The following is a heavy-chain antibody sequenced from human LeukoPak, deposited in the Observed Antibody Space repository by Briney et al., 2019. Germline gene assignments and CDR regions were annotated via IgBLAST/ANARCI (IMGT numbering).Heavy chain of an antibody. V-gene: IGHV3-23*01. CDR2: ISGSVGST. CDR1: VFTFSSYA. J-gene: IGHJ4*02. CDR3: AKDVRPAQNYFDY. Sequence: GGTLRLSCAPSVFTFSSYAMSWVRQAPGKGGERVSAISGSVGSTYYADSVKGRFTVSRDNSKNTLYLQMNSLRADDTAVYYCAKDVRPAQNYFDYWGQGTLVTVSS.